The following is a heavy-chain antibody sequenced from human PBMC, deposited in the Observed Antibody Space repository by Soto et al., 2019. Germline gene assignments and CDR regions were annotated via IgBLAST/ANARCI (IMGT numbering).Heavy chain of an antibody. CDR3: ARDKITGLFDY. Sequence: QVQLQQWGAGLLKPSETLSLTCAVYGGSFSGYYWTWIRQPPGTGLEWIGEINHSGSTNYNPSLKSRVTISVETSKNQFSLKLTSVTAADTAVYYCARDKITGLFDYWGKGTLVTVSS. D-gene: IGHD2-8*02. V-gene: IGHV4-34*01. J-gene: IGHJ4*02. CDR2: INHSGST. CDR1: GGSFSGYY.